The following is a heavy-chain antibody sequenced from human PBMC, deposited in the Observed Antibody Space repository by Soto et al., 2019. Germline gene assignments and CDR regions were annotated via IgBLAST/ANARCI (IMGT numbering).Heavy chain of an antibody. V-gene: IGHV4-4*02. CDR1: GGSISSSNW. CDR2: IYHSGST. D-gene: IGHD2-8*02. Sequence: SETLSLTCAVSGGSISSSNWWSWVRQPPGKGLEWIGEIYHSGSTNYNPSLKSRVTISVDKSKNQFSLKLSSVTAADTAVYYCARDLPNRSGTGNYWGQGTLVTAPQ. CDR3: ARDLPNRSGTGNY. J-gene: IGHJ4*02.